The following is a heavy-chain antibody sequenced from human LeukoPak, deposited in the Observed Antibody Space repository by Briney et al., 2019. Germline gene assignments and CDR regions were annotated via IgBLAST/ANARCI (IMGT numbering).Heavy chain of an antibody. V-gene: IGHV3-33*01. CDR3: TRDIRSHYFDY. CDR2: IFYDGSKQ. Sequence: GGSLRLSCTASRFTFSHYGMHWVRQALGKGLEWLAVIFYDGSKQFYADSVKGRFTISRDNSKNTLYLEMNSLRAEDTAVYYCTRDIRSHYFDYWGQGTLVTVSS. D-gene: IGHD1-26*01. J-gene: IGHJ4*02. CDR1: RFTFSHYG.